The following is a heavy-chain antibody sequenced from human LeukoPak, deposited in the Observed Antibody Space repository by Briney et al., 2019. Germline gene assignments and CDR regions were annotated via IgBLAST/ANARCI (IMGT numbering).Heavy chain of an antibody. CDR1: GFTFSIYE. J-gene: IGHJ4*02. Sequence: PGGSLRLSCAASGFTFSIYEMNWVRQAPGKGLEWVSGISGSGDSTYYADSVKGRFTISRDNSKNTLYLQMNSLRAEDTAVYYCAKFIAAPFYFDYWGQGTLVTVSS. CDR2: ISGSGDST. CDR3: AKFIAAPFYFDY. V-gene: IGHV3-23*01. D-gene: IGHD6-13*01.